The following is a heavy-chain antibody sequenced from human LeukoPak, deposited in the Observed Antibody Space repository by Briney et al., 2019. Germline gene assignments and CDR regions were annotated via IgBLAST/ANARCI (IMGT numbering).Heavy chain of an antibody. Sequence: ASVKVSCKASGGTFSSYAISWVRQAPGQGLEWMERIIPILGIANYAQKFQGRVTITADKSTSTAYMELSSLRSEDTAVYYCARDGIAVAGREHAFDIWGQGTMVTVSS. CDR1: GGTFSSYA. J-gene: IGHJ3*02. D-gene: IGHD6-19*01. V-gene: IGHV1-69*04. CDR2: IIPILGIA. CDR3: ARDGIAVAGREHAFDI.